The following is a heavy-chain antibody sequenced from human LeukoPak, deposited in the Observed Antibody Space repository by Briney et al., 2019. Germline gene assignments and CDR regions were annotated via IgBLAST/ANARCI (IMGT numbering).Heavy chain of an antibody. CDR3: AKDRSFWNDLRLGDY. D-gene: IGHD1-1*01. J-gene: IGHJ4*02. CDR2: ISGSGGST. V-gene: IGHV3-23*01. Sequence: GGSLRLSCAASGFTFSSYAMSWVRQAPGKGLEWVSAISGSGGSTYYADSVKGRFTISRDNSKNTLYLQMNSLRAEDTAVYYCAKDRSFWNDLRLGDYSRQGTLVTVSS. CDR1: GFTFSSYA.